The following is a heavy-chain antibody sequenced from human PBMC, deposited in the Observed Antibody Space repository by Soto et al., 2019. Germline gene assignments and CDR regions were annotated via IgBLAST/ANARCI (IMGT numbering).Heavy chain of an antibody. V-gene: IGHV3-30*18. J-gene: IGHJ4*02. CDR2: IIYDGSRQ. CDR1: GFTFHRYG. D-gene: IGHD2-8*02. Sequence: QVQLVESGGGVVQPGRSLRLSCAACGFTFHRYGLHWVRQAPGKGLEWVAVIIYDGSRQYYADSVKGRFTVSRDNSNNALYLQMNSLRAEDTAVYYCAKEGYCTGAGCPIGSHFDYWGQGALVTVSS. CDR3: AKEGYCTGAGCPIGSHFDY.